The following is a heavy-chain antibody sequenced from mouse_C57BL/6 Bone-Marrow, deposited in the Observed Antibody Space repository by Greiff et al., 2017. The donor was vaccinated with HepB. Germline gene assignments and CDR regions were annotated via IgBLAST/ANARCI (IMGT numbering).Heavy chain of an antibody. V-gene: IGHV5-15*01. D-gene: IGHD1-1*01. CDR2: ISNLAYSI. CDR1: GFTFSDYG. J-gene: IGHJ4*01. Sequence: EVQLMDSGGGLVQPGGSLKLSCAASGFTFSDYGMAWVRQAPRQGPEWVAFISNLAYSIYYADTVTGRFTISRENAKNTLYLELSSLRSEDTAMYYCARHLLRSDYAMDYWGQGTSVTVSS. CDR3: ARHLLRSDYAMDY.